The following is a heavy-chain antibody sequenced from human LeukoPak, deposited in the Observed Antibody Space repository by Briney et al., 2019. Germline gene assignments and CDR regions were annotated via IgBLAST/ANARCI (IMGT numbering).Heavy chain of an antibody. J-gene: IGHJ2*01. V-gene: IGHV4-38-2*01. CDR3: VKQAGGYASGSEDL. CDR2: IYHSGST. CDR1: GYSISSSHY. Sequence: SETLSLTCAVSGYSISSSHYWGWIRQPPGKGLEWIGSIYHSGSTYYNPSLQSRITISVDTSKNQFPLKLSSVTAADTAVYHCVKQAGGYASGSEDLWGRGTLVTVSS. D-gene: IGHD3-10*01.